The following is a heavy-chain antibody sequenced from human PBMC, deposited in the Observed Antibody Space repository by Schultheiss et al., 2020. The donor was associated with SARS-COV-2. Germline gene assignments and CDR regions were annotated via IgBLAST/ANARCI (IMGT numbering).Heavy chain of an antibody. J-gene: IGHJ4*02. CDR2: IYSGGST. V-gene: IGHV3-53*05. D-gene: IGHD6-19*01. Sequence: GESLKISCAASGFTVSSNYMSWVRQAPGKGLEWVSVIYSGGSTYYADSVKGRFTISRDNSKNTLYLQMNSLRAEDTAVYYCARGVGSSGWFDYWGQGTLVTVSS. CDR3: ARGVGSSGWFDY. CDR1: GFTVSSNY.